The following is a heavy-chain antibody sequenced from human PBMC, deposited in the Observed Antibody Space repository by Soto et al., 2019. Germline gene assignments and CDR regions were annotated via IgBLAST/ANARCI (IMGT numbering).Heavy chain of an antibody. Sequence: QVQLVQSGAEVKKPGSSVKVSCKASGGTFSSYAISWVRQAPGQGLEWMGGIIPISGTANYAQKFQGRVTMTADESTSTAYMELSRLRSEDTAVYYWARSQGSSTSLEIYYYYYYGMEVWGQGTTVTVSS. V-gene: IGHV1-69*01. CDR2: IIPISGTA. CDR1: GGTFSSYA. CDR3: ARSQGSSTSLEIYYYYYYGMEV. D-gene: IGHD2-2*01. J-gene: IGHJ6*02.